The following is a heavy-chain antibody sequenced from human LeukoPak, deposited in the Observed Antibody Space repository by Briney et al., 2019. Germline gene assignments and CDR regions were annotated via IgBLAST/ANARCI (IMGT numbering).Heavy chain of an antibody. D-gene: IGHD3-22*01. Sequence: PAASVKVSCKASGYTFTSYGISWVRQAPGQGLEWMGWISAYNGNTNYAQKLQGRVTMTTDTSTSTAYMELRSLRSDDTAVYYCARAAISKDDSGYFYWGQGTLVTVSS. CDR1: GYTFTSYG. CDR3: ARAAISKDDSGYFY. J-gene: IGHJ4*02. CDR2: ISAYNGNT. V-gene: IGHV1-18*01.